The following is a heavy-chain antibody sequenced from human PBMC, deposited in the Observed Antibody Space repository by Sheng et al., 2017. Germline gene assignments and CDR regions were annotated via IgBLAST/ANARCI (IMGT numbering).Heavy chain of an antibody. V-gene: IGHV3-66*02. CDR2: TYSGGTT. Sequence: EVNLVESGGGLVQPGGSLRLSCAASGFTVSNNYMTWVRQAPGKGLEWVSVTYSGGTTYYADSVKADSPSPETIPSNTLYLQMNSLRVEDTAVYYCASGKVGGSLLWSTFFRLTWGQGNPGHR. J-gene: IGHJ4*02. CDR1: GFTVSNNY. CDR3: ASGKVGGSLLWSTFFRLT. D-gene: IGHD1-26*01.